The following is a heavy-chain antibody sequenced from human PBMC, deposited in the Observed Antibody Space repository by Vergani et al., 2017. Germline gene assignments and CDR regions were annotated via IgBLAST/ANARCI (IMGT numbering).Heavy chain of an antibody. V-gene: IGHV1-69*01. CDR3: ARGLNYDFRGAFDP. J-gene: IGHJ5*02. CDR1: GGTFSSYA. Sequence: QVQLVQSGAEVKKPGSSVKVSCKASGGTFSSYAISWVRQAPGQGREWMGGIIPIFGTANYAQKFQGRVTITADESTSTAYMELSRLSSEDTAGYYCARGLNYDFRGAFDPWGQGTLVTVSS. D-gene: IGHD3-3*01. CDR2: IIPIFGTA.